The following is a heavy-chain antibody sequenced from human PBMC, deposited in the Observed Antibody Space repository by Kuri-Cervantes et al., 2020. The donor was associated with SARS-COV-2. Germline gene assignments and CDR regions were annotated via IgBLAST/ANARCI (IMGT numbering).Heavy chain of an antibody. V-gene: IGHV4-59*01. D-gene: IGHD3-10*01. CDR3: AREGPYGSGSYFDY. J-gene: IGHJ4*02. CDR2: VYYTGST. CDR1: GDSITNYY. Sequence: GSLRLSCTVSGDSITNYYWSWIRQPPGKGLEWIGYVYYTGSTNYKPSLESRVTMSVDTSKNQFSPKLNSVTVADTAVYYCAREGPYGSGSYFDYWGQGTLVTVSS.